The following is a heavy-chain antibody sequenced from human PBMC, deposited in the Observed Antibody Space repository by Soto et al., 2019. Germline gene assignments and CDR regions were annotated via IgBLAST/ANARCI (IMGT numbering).Heavy chain of an antibody. Sequence: QLQLQESGPGLVRPSETLSLTCTVSGGSISSSNYYWGRIRPPPGLGLEWIGSMYYGGSSYYNPSLKSRATMCVDTSKNLFSLRLSSVTGADTAVYYCARSTVTTSVYWGQGTLVTVSS. V-gene: IGHV4-39*02. CDR2: MYYGGSS. CDR3: ARSTVTTSVY. CDR1: GGSISSSNYY. D-gene: IGHD4-17*01. J-gene: IGHJ4*02.